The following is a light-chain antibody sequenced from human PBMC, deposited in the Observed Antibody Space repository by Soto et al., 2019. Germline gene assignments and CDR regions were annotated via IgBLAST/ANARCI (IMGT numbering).Light chain of an antibody. CDR1: LNLMHSNGYNY. V-gene: IGKV2-28*01. CDR2: LGS. Sequence: DIVMTQSPLSLPVTPVDPASICCRSSLNLMHSNGYNYLDWYLQKPGQSPQLLIYLGSNRASGVPDRFSGSGSGTDFILRINRVEAEDVGVYYCMQTLQTPTFGQGTKVDIK. J-gene: IGKJ1*01. CDR3: MQTLQTPT.